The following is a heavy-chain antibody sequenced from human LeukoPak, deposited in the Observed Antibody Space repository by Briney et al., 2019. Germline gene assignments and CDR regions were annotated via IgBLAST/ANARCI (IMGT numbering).Heavy chain of an antibody. J-gene: IGHJ5*02. CDR1: GFTFSSYG. CDR3: ARGGGSGSYCWFDP. Sequence: GGSLRLSCAASGFTFSSYGMHWVRQAPGKGLEWVAFIRYDGSNKYYADSVKGRFTISSDNSKNTLYLQMNSLRAEDTAVYYCARGGGSGSYCWFDPWGQGTLVTVSS. D-gene: IGHD1-26*01. CDR2: IRYDGSNK. V-gene: IGHV3-30*02.